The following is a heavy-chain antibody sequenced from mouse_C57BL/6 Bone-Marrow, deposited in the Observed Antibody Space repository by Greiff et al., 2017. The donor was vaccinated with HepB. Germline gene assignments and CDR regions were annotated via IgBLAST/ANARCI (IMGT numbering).Heavy chain of an antibody. CDR2: IDPSDSYT. CDR1: GYTFTSYW. J-gene: IGHJ2*01. CDR3: ARQGYYGYDFDY. D-gene: IGHD2-2*01. Sequence: QVQLQQPGAELVMPGASVKLSCKASGYTFTSYWMHWVKQRPGQGLEWIGEIDPSDSYTNYNQKFKGKSTLTVDKSSSTAYMQLSSLTSEDAAVYYCARQGYYGYDFDYWGQGTTLTVSS. V-gene: IGHV1-69*01.